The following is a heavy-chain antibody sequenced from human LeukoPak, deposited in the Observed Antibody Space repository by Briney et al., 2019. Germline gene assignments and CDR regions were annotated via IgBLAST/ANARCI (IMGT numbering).Heavy chain of an antibody. V-gene: IGHV3-30*18. CDR2: ISYDGSNK. J-gene: IGHJ6*02. Sequence: GGSLRLSCAASGFTFNIYGMHWVRQAPGKGLEWVAVISYDGSNKYYADSVKGRFTISRDNSKNTLFLQMNSLRGEDTAVYYCAKDPERSSPYHYYGMDVWGQGTTVTVSS. D-gene: IGHD6-13*01. CDR3: AKDPERSSPYHYYGMDV. CDR1: GFTFNIYG.